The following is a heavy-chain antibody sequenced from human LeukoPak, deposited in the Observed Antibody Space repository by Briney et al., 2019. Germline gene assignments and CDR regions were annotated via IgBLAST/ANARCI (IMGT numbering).Heavy chain of an antibody. D-gene: IGHD3-22*01. J-gene: IGHJ4*02. V-gene: IGHV3-23*01. CDR3: AKSAYYDIFDY. CDR1: RFTFSSFA. Sequence: WGSLRLSCAASRFTFSSFAMSWVRQAPGKGLEWVSGISGSGGSTYYADSVKGRFTVSRDNSKNTLYLQMNSLRAEDTAVYYCAKSAYYDIFDYWGPGSQVTVSS. CDR2: ISGSGGST.